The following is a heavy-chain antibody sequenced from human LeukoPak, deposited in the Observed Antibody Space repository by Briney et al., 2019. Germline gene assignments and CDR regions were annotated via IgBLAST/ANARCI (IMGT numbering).Heavy chain of an antibody. CDR1: GFTFDDYG. V-gene: IGHV3-20*04. D-gene: IGHD2-15*01. CDR2: INWNGGST. Sequence: PGGSLRLSCAASGFTFDDYGMSWVRQAPGKGLEWVSGINWNGGSTGYADSVKGRFTISRDNAKNSLYLQMNSLRAEDTALYYCARWGTYCSGGSCYLSYYYYYYMYVWGKGTTVTVSS. J-gene: IGHJ6*03. CDR3: ARWGTYCSGGSCYLSYYYYYYMYV.